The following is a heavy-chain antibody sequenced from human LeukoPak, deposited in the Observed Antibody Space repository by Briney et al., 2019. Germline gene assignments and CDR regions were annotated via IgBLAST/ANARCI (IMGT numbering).Heavy chain of an antibody. Sequence: SVRVSCKASGGTFSSYAISWVRQAPGQGLEWMGGIIPIFGTANYAQKFQGRVTITADKSTSTAYMELSSLRSEDTAVYYCARGDCSGGSCYEKIDYWGQGTLVTVSS. CDR2: IIPIFGTA. CDR1: GGTFSSYA. V-gene: IGHV1-69*06. CDR3: ARGDCSGGSCYEKIDY. D-gene: IGHD2-15*01. J-gene: IGHJ4*02.